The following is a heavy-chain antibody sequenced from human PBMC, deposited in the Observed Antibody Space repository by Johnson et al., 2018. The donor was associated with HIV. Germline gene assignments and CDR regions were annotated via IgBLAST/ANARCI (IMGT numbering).Heavy chain of an antibody. CDR3: ARDFMYAFDI. D-gene: IGHD3-10*02. Sequence: QVQLVESGGGLIQPGGSLRLSCAASGFTFSNYAMHWVRQAPGKGLEWVAVISYDGSNKYCADSVKGRFTISRDNSKNTLYLQMNSLRAEDTAVYYCARDFMYAFDIWGQGTMVTVSS. J-gene: IGHJ3*02. CDR1: GFTFSNYA. V-gene: IGHV3-30*04. CDR2: ISYDGSNK.